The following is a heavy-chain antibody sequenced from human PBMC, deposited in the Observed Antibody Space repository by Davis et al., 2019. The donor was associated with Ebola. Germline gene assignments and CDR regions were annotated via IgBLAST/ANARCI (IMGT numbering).Heavy chain of an antibody. CDR3: ARILTQRIDGDYLYYGMDV. J-gene: IGHJ6*04. D-gene: IGHD5-24*01. Sequence: ASVKVSCKASGYTFTGYYMHWVRQAPGQGLEWMGRINPNSGGTNYAQKFQGRVTMTRDTSISTAYMELSRLRSDDTAVYYCARILTQRIDGDYLYYGMDVWGKGTTATVSS. V-gene: IGHV1-2*06. CDR1: GYTFTGYY. CDR2: INPNSGGT.